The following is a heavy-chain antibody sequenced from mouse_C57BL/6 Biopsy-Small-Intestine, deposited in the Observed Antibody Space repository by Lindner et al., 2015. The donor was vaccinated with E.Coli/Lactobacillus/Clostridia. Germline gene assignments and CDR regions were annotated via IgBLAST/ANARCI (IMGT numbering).Heavy chain of an antibody. V-gene: IGHV14-4*01. Sequence: VQLQESGAELVRPGASVKLSCTASGFNIKDDFIHWVKQGPEQGLEWIGWIDPENGDTEYASKFQGKATIIADTSSNTAYLQLSSLTSEDTAVYYCTTDSRSYWGQGTLVTVSA. J-gene: IGHJ3*01. CDR2: IDPENGDT. CDR3: TTDSRSY. D-gene: IGHD2-12*01. CDR1: GFNIKDDF.